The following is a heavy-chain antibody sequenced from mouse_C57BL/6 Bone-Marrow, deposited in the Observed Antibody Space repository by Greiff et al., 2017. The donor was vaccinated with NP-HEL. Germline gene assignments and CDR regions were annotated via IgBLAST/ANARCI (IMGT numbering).Heavy chain of an antibody. V-gene: IGHV1-19*01. CDR2: INPYNGGT. J-gene: IGHJ1*03. CDR3: ARGGITTVVEGWYFDV. Sequence: EVKLMESGPVLVKPGASVKMSCKASGYTFTDYYMNWVKQSHGKSLEWIGVINPYNGGTSYNQKFKGKATLTVDKSSSTAYMELNSLTSEDSAVYYCARGGITTVVEGWYFDVWGTGTTVTVSS. CDR1: GYTFTDYY. D-gene: IGHD1-1*01.